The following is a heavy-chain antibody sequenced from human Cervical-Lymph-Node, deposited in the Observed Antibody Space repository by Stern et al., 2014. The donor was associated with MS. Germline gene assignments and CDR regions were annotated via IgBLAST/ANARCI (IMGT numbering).Heavy chain of an antibody. Sequence: VQLLESGGGVVQPGRSLRLSCEASGFTFSSYGMNWVRQAPGKGLEWVGVIWYAGSNKYYADSVKGRVTISRDTSKNTLYLQMNSLRAEDTAVYYCARDQDSVVVPAALTFDYWGQGTLVTVSS. D-gene: IGHD2-2*01. V-gene: IGHV3-33*01. CDR3: ARDQDSVVVPAALTFDY. CDR2: IWYAGSNK. CDR1: GFTFSSYG. J-gene: IGHJ4*02.